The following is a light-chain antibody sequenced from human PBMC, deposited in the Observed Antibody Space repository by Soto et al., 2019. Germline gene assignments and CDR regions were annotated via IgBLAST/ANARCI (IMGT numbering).Light chain of an antibody. CDR2: EVS. CDR3: MQSLQLPYI. J-gene: IGKJ2*01. CDR1: QSLVYSDRKTL. Sequence: DIVLTQSPLSLSVTPGQPASISCKSSQSLVYSDRKTLLYWNLKKPGQPPQVLIYEVSNRFSGVPDRFSGSGSGTDFTLKISRAEAEDVGVYYCMQSLQLPYIFGQGTRLEI. V-gene: IGKV2D-29*01.